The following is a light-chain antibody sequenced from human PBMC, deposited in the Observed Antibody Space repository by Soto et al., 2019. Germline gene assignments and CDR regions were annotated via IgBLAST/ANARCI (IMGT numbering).Light chain of an antibody. V-gene: IGKV1-39*01. CDR3: QESYSSLMCT. CDR2: AAF. CDR1: QSIGTY. Sequence: IQMTQSPSSLSASVGDRVTITCRASQSIGTYLSWYQQKPGKAPKLLIYAAFSLQSGVSSRFSGSGSGTEFTLTISNLQPEDFATYYCQESYSSLMCTFGQGTKLEIK. J-gene: IGKJ2*02.